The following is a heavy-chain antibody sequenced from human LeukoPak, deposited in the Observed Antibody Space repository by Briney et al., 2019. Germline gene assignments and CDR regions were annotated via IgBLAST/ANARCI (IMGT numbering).Heavy chain of an antibody. CDR2: SDNSGSA. D-gene: IGHD1-26*01. J-gene: IGHJ4*02. CDR3: ASRTSGTYYFEY. CDR1: GASISCGSYF. Sequence: SQTLSFTCTVSGASISCGSYFWSRIRQHPGKSLEWIGNSDNSGSAYYNPSLKSRVIISVDTSKNQFSLKLSSVTAADTAVYHCASRTSGTYYFEYWGQGTLVTVFS. V-gene: IGHV4-31*03.